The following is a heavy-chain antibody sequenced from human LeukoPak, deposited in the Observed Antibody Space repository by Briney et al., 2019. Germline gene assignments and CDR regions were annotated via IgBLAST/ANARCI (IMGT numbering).Heavy chain of an antibody. CDR2: IRQDGSEK. J-gene: IGHJ4*01. Sequence: GGSLRLSCEVSGFTYTDYWMNWVRQAPGKGPEWVASIRQDGSEKTYVDSVKGRFTISRDNTKNSLSLQLNGLRAEDTAVYYCARDGTAAGLYFDLWGQGTLVTVSS. CDR3: ARDGTAAGLYFDL. D-gene: IGHD6-13*01. CDR1: GFTYTDYW. V-gene: IGHV3-7*01.